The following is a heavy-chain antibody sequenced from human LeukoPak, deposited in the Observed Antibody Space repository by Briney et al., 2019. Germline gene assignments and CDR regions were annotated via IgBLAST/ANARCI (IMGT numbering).Heavy chain of an antibody. V-gene: IGHV3-74*01. CDR2: INGDGSST. J-gene: IGHJ4*02. CDR3: ARSQGPYDY. CDR1: GFTFSSYW. Sequence: GGSLRLSCAASGFTFSSYWMNWVRHAPGKGLVWVSRINGDGSSTNYADSVKGRFTISRDNAKNTLYLQLNSLRAEDTAIYYCARSQGPYDYWGQGTLVTVSS.